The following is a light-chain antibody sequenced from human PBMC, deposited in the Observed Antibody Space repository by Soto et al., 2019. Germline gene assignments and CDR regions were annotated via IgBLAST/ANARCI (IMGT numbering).Light chain of an antibody. J-gene: IGKJ4*01. Sequence: VLTQSPVTLSLSPGETATLFCKASQSVGIYLGWFQQKPGQAPRVLIYDATNRAGGVPDRFSGSGSGTDFTLTISSLEAEDSAVYDCQQRDIWPPRTFGGGTKLEIK. V-gene: IGKV3-11*01. CDR2: DAT. CDR3: QQRDIWPPRT. CDR1: QSVGIY.